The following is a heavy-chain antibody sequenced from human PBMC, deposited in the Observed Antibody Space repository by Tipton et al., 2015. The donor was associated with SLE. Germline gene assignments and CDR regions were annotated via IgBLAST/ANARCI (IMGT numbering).Heavy chain of an antibody. CDR3: ARHPRHITASGTYPKAGSQH. CDR2: ISHSEST. Sequence: TLSLTCAVSGYSISSGYYWGWIRQPPGKGLEWIGSISHSESTYYNPSLKSRVTMSIDTSKNQFSLNLNSVTAADTAGYYCARHPRHITASGTYPKAGSQHWGQGTLVIVAS. V-gene: IGHV4-38-2*01. J-gene: IGHJ1*01. CDR1: GYSISSGYY. D-gene: IGHD3-10*01.